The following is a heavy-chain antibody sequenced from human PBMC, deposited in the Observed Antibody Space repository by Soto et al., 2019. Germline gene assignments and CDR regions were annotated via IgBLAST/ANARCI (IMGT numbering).Heavy chain of an antibody. J-gene: IGHJ5*02. CDR2: INHSGST. V-gene: IGHV4-34*01. Sequence: SETLSLTCAVYGGSFSGYYWSWIRQPPGKGLEWIGEINHSGSTNYNPSLKSRVTISVDTSKNQFSLKLSSVTAADTAVYYCARGHRVTMIVVVIKGEGFDPWGQGTLVTVSS. D-gene: IGHD3-22*01. CDR1: GGSFSGYY. CDR3: ARGHRVTMIVVVIKGEGFDP.